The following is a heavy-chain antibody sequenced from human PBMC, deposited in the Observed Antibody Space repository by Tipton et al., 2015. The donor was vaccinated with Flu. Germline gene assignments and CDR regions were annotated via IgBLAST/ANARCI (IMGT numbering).Heavy chain of an antibody. Sequence: RSLRLSCTASGFTLDDYVVSWFRQAPGKGLEWVGFIRTKVYGGTTEYAASVKGRFTISRGDSKTIAYLQMNSLNTEDTGVYYCTRGSTSSWLWGQGTLVTVSS. J-gene: IGHJ4*02. V-gene: IGHV3-49*03. CDR3: TRGSTSSWL. CDR2: IRTKVYGGTT. CDR1: GFTLDDYV. D-gene: IGHD6-13*01.